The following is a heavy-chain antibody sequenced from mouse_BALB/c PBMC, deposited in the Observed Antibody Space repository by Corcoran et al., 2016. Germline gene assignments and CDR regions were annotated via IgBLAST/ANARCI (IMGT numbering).Heavy chain of an antibody. Sequence: EVQLQQSGAELVKPGASVKLSCTASGFNIKDTYMHLVKQRPEQGLEWIGRIDPANGNTKYDPKFQGKATITADTSSNTAYLQLSILTSEDTAVYYCASGIGYWGQGTTLTVSS. CDR1: GFNIKDTY. V-gene: IGHV14-3*02. D-gene: IGHD4-1*01. J-gene: IGHJ2*01. CDR2: IDPANGNT. CDR3: ASGIGY.